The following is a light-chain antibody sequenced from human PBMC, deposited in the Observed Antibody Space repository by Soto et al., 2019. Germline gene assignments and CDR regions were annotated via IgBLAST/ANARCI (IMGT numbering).Light chain of an antibody. CDR2: EVN. J-gene: IGLJ1*01. Sequence: QSVLTQPRSVSGSPGQSVTISCTGTSSDVGGYKYVSWYQQHPGKAPKLMIFEVNSRPSGVSNRFSGSKSGNTASLTISGLRAEDEADYYCSSYSSTSTPYVFGTGTKLTVL. V-gene: IGLV2-14*01. CDR3: SSYSSTSTPYV. CDR1: SSDVGGYKY.